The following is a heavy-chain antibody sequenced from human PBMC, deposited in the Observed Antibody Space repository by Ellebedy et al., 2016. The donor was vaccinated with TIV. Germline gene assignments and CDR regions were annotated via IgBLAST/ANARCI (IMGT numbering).Heavy chain of an antibody. Sequence: GGSLRLXXAASGFTFADYAMHWVRQAPGKGLEWVSGISWNSGSIGYADSVKGRFTISRDNAKNSLYLQMNSLRAEDTALYYCAKDISSFSYSSSSWFDPWGQGTLVTVAS. D-gene: IGHD6-6*01. V-gene: IGHV3-9*01. CDR1: GFTFADYA. CDR2: ISWNSGSI. CDR3: AKDISSFSYSSSSWFDP. J-gene: IGHJ5*02.